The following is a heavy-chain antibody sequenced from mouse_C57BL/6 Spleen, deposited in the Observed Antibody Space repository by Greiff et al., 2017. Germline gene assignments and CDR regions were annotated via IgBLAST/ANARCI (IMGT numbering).Heavy chain of an antibody. CDR3: SRSSYYYGSSRSYWYFDV. CDR1: GYTFTSYW. V-gene: IGHV1-69*01. J-gene: IGHJ1*03. CDR2: IDPSDSYT. D-gene: IGHD1-1*01. Sequence: QVQLQQPGAELVMPGASVKLSCKASGYTFTSYWMHWVKQRPGQGLEWIGEIDPSDSYTNYNQKFKGKSTLTVDKSSSTAYMQLSSLTSEASAVYYCSRSSYYYGSSRSYWYFDVWGTGTTVTVSS.